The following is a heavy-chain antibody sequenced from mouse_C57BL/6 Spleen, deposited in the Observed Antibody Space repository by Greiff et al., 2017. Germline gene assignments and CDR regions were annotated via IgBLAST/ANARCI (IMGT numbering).Heavy chain of an antibody. V-gene: IGHV1-64*01. Sequence: QVQLKQSGAELVKPGASVKLSCKASGYTFTSYWMHWVKQRPGQGLEWIGMIHPNSGSTNYNEKFKSKATLTVDKSSSTAYMQLSSLTSEDSAVYYCARGGYYGSGYYAMDYWGQGTSVTVSS. D-gene: IGHD1-1*01. CDR2: IHPNSGST. J-gene: IGHJ4*01. CDR1: GYTFTSYW. CDR3: ARGGYYGSGYYAMDY.